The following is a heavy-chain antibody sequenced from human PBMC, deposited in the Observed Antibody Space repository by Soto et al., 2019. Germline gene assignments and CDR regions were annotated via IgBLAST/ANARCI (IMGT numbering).Heavy chain of an antibody. V-gene: IGHV1-69*13. J-gene: IGHJ4*02. Sequence: SVKVSCKASGGTFSIYAISGVLQSPLQGLEWMGGIIPIFGTANYAQKFQGRVTITADESTSTAYMELSSLRSEDTAVYYCARAVLKWELLRGFDYWGQGTLVTVSS. D-gene: IGHD1-26*01. CDR1: GGTFSIYA. CDR3: ARAVLKWELLRGFDY. CDR2: IIPIFGTA.